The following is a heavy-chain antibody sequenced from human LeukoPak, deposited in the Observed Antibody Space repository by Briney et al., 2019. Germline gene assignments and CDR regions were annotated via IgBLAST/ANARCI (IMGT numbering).Heavy chain of an antibody. CDR2: IIPIFGTA. Sequence: GSSVKVSCKASGGTFSSYAVSWVRQAPGQGLEWMGGIIPIFGTANYAQKFQGRVTITADKSTSTAYMELSSLRSEDTAVYYCAREVSSYGSGSWDVWGKGTTVTVSS. D-gene: IGHD3-10*01. J-gene: IGHJ6*04. CDR1: GGTFSSYA. CDR3: AREVSSYGSGSWDV. V-gene: IGHV1-69*06.